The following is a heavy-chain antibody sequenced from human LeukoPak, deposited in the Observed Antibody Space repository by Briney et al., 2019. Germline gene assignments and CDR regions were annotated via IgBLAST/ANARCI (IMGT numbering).Heavy chain of an antibody. J-gene: IGHJ4*02. CDR2: INHSGST. Sequence: SETLSLTCAVYGGSFSGYYWSWIRQPPGKGLEWIGEINHSGSTNYNPSLKSRVTISVDTSKNQFSLNLSSVTAADTAVYYCARAPHFFDISGSRYYFDYWGQGTLITVSS. D-gene: IGHD3-22*01. CDR1: GGSFSGYY. CDR3: ARAPHFFDISGSRYYFDY. V-gene: IGHV4-34*01.